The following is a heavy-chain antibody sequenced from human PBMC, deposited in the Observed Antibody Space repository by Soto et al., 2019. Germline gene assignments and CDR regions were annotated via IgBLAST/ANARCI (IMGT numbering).Heavy chain of an antibody. J-gene: IGHJ4*02. Sequence: GGSLRLSCAASGFTFSSYAMHWVRQAPGKGLEYVSAISSNGGSTYYANSVKGRFTISRDNSKNTLYHQMGSLRAEDMAVYYCARTHYYDSSGYFDYWGQGTLVTVSS. CDR1: GFTFSSYA. CDR2: ISSNGGST. V-gene: IGHV3-64*01. D-gene: IGHD3-22*01. CDR3: ARTHYYDSSGYFDY.